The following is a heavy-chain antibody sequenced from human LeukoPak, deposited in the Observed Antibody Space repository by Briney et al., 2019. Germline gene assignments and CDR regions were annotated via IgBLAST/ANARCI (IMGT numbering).Heavy chain of an antibody. V-gene: IGHV3-15*01. D-gene: IGHD3-16*02. CDR3: TTEDYDYVWGSYRHDY. Sequence: GGSLRLSCAASGFTFTNAWMSWVRQAPGKGLEWVGRIRSKTDGGTTDYAAPVNGRFTISRDDSKNTLYLQMNSLKTEDTAVYYCTTEDYDYVWGSYRHDYWGQGTLVTVSS. CDR2: IRSKTDGGTT. J-gene: IGHJ4*02. CDR1: GFTFTNAW.